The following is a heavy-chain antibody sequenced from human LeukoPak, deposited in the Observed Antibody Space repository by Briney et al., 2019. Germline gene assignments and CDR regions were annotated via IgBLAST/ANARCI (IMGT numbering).Heavy chain of an antibody. CDR2: IHNSGRT. J-gene: IGHJ6*02. Sequence: SETLSLTCSVSGGSVSSYYWSWIRQSPGKGPEWIGYIHNSGRTNYNPSLKSRVTGFVDTSKNQVSLRLSSVTAADTAVYYCARDTNPYGSGYYGMDVWGQGTTVTVSS. CDR3: ARDTNPYGSGYYGMDV. V-gene: IGHV4-4*08. D-gene: IGHD3-10*01. CDR1: GGSVSSYY.